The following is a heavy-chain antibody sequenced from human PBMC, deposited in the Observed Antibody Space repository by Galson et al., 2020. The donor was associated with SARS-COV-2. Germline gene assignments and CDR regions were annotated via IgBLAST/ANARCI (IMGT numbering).Heavy chain of an antibody. J-gene: IGHJ6*03. CDR1: GYNFTTNW. CDR2: IYPSDSDT. Sequence: GESLKISCKGSGYNFTTNWIGWVRQMPGKGLVWMGIIYPSDSDTRYSPSFQGQVTMSADKSISTAYLQWSSLKASDTAMYFCARHFTTRKNLYYFYYLDVWGKGTTVTVSS. CDR3: ARHFTTRKNLYYFYYLDV. D-gene: IGHD1-1*01. V-gene: IGHV5-51*01.